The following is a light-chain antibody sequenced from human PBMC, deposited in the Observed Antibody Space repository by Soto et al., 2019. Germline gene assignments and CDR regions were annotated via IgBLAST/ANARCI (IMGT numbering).Light chain of an antibody. Sequence: DIVMTQSPLSLPVTPGEPASISCRSSQSLLHSNGYNYLDWYLQKPGQSPQLLIYLGSNRASGVPDRVSGSGSGTDFTLKISRVEAEDVGVYYCMQALQNPYTFGQGTKLEIK. CDR2: LGS. J-gene: IGKJ2*01. CDR1: QSLLHSNGYNY. V-gene: IGKV2-28*01. CDR3: MQALQNPYT.